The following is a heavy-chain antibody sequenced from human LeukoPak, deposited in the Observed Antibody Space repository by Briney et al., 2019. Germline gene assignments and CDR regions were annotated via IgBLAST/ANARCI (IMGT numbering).Heavy chain of an antibody. D-gene: IGHD3-22*01. Sequence: GGSLRLSCAASGFTFSSYAMSWVRQAPGKGLEWVSAISGSGGSTYYADSVKGRFTISRDNSKNTLYLQMNSLRAEDTAVYHCAKVYYYDSSGYLDYWGQGTLVTVSS. CDR1: GFTFSSYA. J-gene: IGHJ4*02. CDR3: AKVYYYDSSGYLDY. V-gene: IGHV3-23*01. CDR2: ISGSGGST.